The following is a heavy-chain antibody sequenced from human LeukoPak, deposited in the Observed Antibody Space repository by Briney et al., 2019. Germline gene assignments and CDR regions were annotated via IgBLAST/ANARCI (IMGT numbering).Heavy chain of an antibody. Sequence: SETLSLTCAVYGGSFSGYYWSWIRQPPGKGLEWIGEINHSGSTNYNPSLKSRVTISVDTSKNQFSLKLSSVTAADTAVYYCARCIAAAGVDPWGQGTLVTVSS. J-gene: IGHJ5*02. CDR1: GGSFSGYY. V-gene: IGHV4-34*01. D-gene: IGHD6-13*01. CDR3: ARCIAAAGVDP. CDR2: INHSGST.